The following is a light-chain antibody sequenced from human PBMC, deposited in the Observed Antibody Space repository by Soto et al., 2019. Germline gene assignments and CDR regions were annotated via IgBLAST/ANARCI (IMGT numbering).Light chain of an antibody. V-gene: IGLV1-40*01. CDR3: QSYDSSLNGGV. Sequence: QSVLTQPPSVSGAPGQRVTISCSGSSSNVGTAYGVHWYKQLPGTAPTLLIYGTRNRPSGVPDRFSGSKSGTSASLAITGLQAEDEAHYYCQSYDSSLNGGVFGGGTKLTVL. CDR2: GTR. CDR1: SSNVGTAYG. J-gene: IGLJ2*01.